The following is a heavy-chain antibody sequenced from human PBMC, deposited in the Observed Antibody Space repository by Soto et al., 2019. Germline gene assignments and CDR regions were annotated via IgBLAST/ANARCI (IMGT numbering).Heavy chain of an antibody. CDR2: INAGNGNT. V-gene: IGHV1-3*01. D-gene: IGHD2-15*01. CDR1: GYTFISYA. Sequence: ALVKVSCKAPGYTFISYAIHWVRQAPGQRLEWMGWINAGNGNTKYSQKFQGRVTITRDTSASTAYMELTSLRSEDTAVYYCARELQGLYYFDYWGQGTLVTVS. CDR3: ARELQGLYYFDY. J-gene: IGHJ4*02.